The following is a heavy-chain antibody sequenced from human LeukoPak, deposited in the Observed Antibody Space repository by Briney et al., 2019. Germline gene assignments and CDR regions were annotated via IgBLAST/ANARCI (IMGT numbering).Heavy chain of an antibody. CDR3: AKDRGVFPEAGSFDY. V-gene: IGHV3-23*01. CDR2: ISGSGGST. Sequence: GGSLRLSCAASGFTFSSYAMSWVRQAPGKGLEWVSAISGSGGSTYYADSVKGRFTISRDNSKNTLYLQMNSLRAEDTAVYYCAKDRGVFPEAGSFDYWGQGTLVTVSS. CDR1: GFTFSSYA. D-gene: IGHD6-19*01. J-gene: IGHJ4*02.